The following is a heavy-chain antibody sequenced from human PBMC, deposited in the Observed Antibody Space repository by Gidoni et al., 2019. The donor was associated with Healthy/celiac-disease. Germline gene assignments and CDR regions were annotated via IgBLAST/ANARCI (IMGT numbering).Heavy chain of an antibody. Sequence: EVQLVESGGGLVQPGGSLRLSCAASGFTFSIYEMHWVRQAPGKGLEWVSYISSSGSTIYYADSVKGRFTISRDNAKNSLYLQMNSLRAEDTAVYYCARDGRRITIFGVVTVHDAFDIWGQGTMVTVSS. CDR1: GFTFSIYE. CDR2: ISSSGSTI. D-gene: IGHD3-3*01. V-gene: IGHV3-48*03. CDR3: ARDGRRITIFGVVTVHDAFDI. J-gene: IGHJ3*02.